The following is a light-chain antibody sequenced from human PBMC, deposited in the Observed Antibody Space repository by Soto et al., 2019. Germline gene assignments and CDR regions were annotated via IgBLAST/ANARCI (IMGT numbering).Light chain of an antibody. CDR1: RPISNY. CDR3: QKSNNPPRI. J-gene: IGKJ2*01. V-gene: IGKV1-39*01. Sequence: DIQMTQSPSSLSASVGDRVTITCRASRPISNYLNWYQQKPGKAPKLLIYVASVLQSGVPSRFSGGGYGTDFPLPISSLRPEDLATSYCQKSNNPPRILGQGTRLDI. CDR2: VAS.